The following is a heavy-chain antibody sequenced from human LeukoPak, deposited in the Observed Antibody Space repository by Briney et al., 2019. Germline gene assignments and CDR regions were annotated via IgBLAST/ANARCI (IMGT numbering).Heavy chain of an antibody. CDR1: GFTFSGSA. Sequence: GGTLRLSCAASGFTFSGSAMHWVRQASGKGLEWVGRIRSKANSYATAYAASVKGRFTISRDDSKNTAYLQMNSLKTEDTAVYYCTRHYDAFDIWGQGTMVTVSS. CDR2: IRSKANSYAT. CDR3: TRHYDAFDI. J-gene: IGHJ3*02. V-gene: IGHV3-73*01.